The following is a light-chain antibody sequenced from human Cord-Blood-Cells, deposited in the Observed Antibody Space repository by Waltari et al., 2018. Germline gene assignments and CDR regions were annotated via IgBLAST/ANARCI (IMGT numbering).Light chain of an antibody. CDR3: CSYAGSYVYV. CDR2: DVS. V-gene: IGLV2-11*01. CDR1: SSDVGGYNY. Sequence: QSALTQPRSVSGSPGQSVIISCTGTSSDVGGYNYVSWYQQHPGKAPKLMIYDVSKLPSGVPDRFYGSKSGNTASLTISGLQAEDEADYYCCSYAGSYVYVFGTGTKVTVL. J-gene: IGLJ1*01.